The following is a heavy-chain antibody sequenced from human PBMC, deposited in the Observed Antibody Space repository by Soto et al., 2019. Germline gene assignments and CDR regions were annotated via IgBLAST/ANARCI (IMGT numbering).Heavy chain of an antibody. CDR1: GFTFTTFW. CDR2: IKPDGSEK. D-gene: IGHD6-13*01. V-gene: IGHV3-7*01. CDR3: AGRGISSSFYGGVY. J-gene: IGHJ4*02. Sequence: GGSLRLSCAASGFTFTTFWMAWVRQAPGKGLEWVANIKPDGSEKYYVGSVTGRFTISRDNAKNSLYLQMNSLRAEDTAVYYCAGRGISSSFYGGVYWGQGTLVTISS.